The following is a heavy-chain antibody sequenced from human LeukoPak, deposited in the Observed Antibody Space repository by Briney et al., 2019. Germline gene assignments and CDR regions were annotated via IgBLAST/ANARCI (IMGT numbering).Heavy chain of an antibody. Sequence: GASVKVSCKASGYSFTAFYIHWVRQAPGQGLEWMGWIHPRSGETNYAYKFRGRITMTRDTSISTTYMDLGSLGSDDTAVYYCARDGEYGTGSYYRGCFVYWGQGTLVTVSS. CDR3: ARDGEYGTGSYYRGCFVY. V-gene: IGHV1-2*02. D-gene: IGHD3-10*01. J-gene: IGHJ4*02. CDR1: GYSFTAFY. CDR2: IHPRSGET.